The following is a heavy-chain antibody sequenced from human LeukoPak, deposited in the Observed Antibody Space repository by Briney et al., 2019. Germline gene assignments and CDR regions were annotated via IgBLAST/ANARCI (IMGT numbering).Heavy chain of an antibody. D-gene: IGHD6-6*01. J-gene: IGHJ4*02. V-gene: IGHV1-2*06. Sequence: ASVKDSCMASGYTLTGYYMHWVGQAPGQGREWVGRINPNSGGTDYAQNFQGRVTMTRDTSVSTAYLELSRLRSDDTAVYYCAIQSIVPRPGYWGQGTLVSVSS. CDR3: AIQSIVPRPGY. CDR1: GYTLTGYY. CDR2: INPNSGGT.